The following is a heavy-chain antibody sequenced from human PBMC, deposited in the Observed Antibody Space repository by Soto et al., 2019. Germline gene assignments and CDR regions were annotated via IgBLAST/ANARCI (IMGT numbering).Heavy chain of an antibody. CDR1: GDSFNDYY. V-gene: IGHV1-2*02. J-gene: IGHJ6*03. CDR3: ARESGGATATLDYYYFSMDV. D-gene: IGHD5-12*01. Sequence: VQLVQSGAEVKKPGASVKVSCKTSGDSFNDYYIHWVRQAPGQGLEWMGWINPNGGVTKYAQKFQGRVTVPRDTSIRTVYMELSSLRSDDTAVYYCARESGGATATLDYYYFSMDVWGKGTTVTVSS. CDR2: INPNGGVT.